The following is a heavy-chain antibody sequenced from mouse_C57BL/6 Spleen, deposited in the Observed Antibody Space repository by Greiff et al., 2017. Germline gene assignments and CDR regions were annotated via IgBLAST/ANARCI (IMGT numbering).Heavy chain of an antibody. CDR3: ARGYYGSSDWYFDV. D-gene: IGHD1-1*01. CDR2: INPSSGYT. Sequence: QVQLQQSGAELARPGASVKMSCKASGYTFTSYTMHWVKQRPGQGLEWIGYINPSSGYTKYNQKFKDKATLTADKSSSTAYMQLSSLTSEDSAVYYCARGYYGSSDWYFDVWGTGTTVTVSS. J-gene: IGHJ1*03. CDR1: GYTFTSYT. V-gene: IGHV1-4*01.